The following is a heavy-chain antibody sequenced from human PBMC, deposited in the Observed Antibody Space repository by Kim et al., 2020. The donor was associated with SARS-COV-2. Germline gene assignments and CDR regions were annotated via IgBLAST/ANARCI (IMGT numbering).Heavy chain of an antibody. CDR3: ARYGSSKGMDV. J-gene: IGHJ6*02. V-gene: IGHV3-21*01. D-gene: IGHD3-10*01. CDR2: K. Sequence: KYYAESVKGGFNNARDNAKNSLYLQMNSLRAEDTAVYYCARYGSSKGMDVWGQGTTVTVSS.